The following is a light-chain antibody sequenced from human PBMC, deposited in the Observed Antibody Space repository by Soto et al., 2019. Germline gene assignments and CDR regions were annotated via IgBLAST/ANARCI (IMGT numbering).Light chain of an antibody. V-gene: IGLV2-14*01. CDR3: SSFTSSNTYVV. CDR1: SSDIGGYNY. CDR2: DVS. Sequence: QSALTQPASVSGSPGQSITISCTGTSSDIGGYNYVSWYQQHPGKAPKLMIYDVSNRPSGVSNRFSGSKSGNTASLTISRLQAEDEADYYCSSFTSSNTYVVLGGGTKLTVL. J-gene: IGLJ2*01.